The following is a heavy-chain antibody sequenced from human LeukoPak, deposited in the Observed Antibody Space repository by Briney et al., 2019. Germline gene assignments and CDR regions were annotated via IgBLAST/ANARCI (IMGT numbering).Heavy chain of an antibody. V-gene: IGHV1-24*01. Sequence: ASVKASCTVSGSSLTELSLYWVRQAPGKGLEWMGGFDVIDAKTFYAQKFQGRVTMTEDSSTDTAYMELSSLRSDDTAFYYCAAGRPYSLLDYWGQGTLLTVSS. D-gene: IGHD5-18*01. CDR2: FDVIDAKT. CDR3: AAGRPYSLLDY. CDR1: GSSLTELS. J-gene: IGHJ4*02.